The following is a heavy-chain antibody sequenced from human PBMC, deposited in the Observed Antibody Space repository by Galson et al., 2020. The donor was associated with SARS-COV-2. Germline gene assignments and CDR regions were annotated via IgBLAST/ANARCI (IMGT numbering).Heavy chain of an antibody. J-gene: IGHJ6*02. CDR1: GFTFGDYA. CDR2: IRSKAYGGTT. Sequence: GGSLRLSCTASGFTFGDYAMSWFRQAPGKGLEWVGFIRSKAYGGTTEYAASVKGRFTISRDDSKSIAYLQMNSLKTEDTAVYYCTRAGGCSSTSCYYYYGMDVWGQGTTVTVSS. V-gene: IGHV3-49*03. D-gene: IGHD2-2*01. CDR3: TRAGGCSSTSCYYYYGMDV.